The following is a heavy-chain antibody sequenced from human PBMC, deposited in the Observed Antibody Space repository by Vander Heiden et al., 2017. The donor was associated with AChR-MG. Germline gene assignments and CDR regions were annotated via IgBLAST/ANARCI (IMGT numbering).Heavy chain of an antibody. CDR1: GFPFCSCA. Sequence: EVQLLESGGGLVQSGGSLSLSCAASGFPFCSCAMSWVRQAPGKGLEWVSAISGSGGSTYYADSVKGRFTISRDNSKNTLYLQMNSLRAEDTAVYYCANMYSSSWYDLAYFQHWGQGTLVTVSS. V-gene: IGHV3-23*01. J-gene: IGHJ1*01. CDR2: ISGSGGST. CDR3: ANMYSSSWYDLAYFQH. D-gene: IGHD6-13*01.